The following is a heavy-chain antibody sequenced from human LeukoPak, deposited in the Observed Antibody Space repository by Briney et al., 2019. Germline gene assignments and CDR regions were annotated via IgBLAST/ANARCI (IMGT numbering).Heavy chain of an antibody. D-gene: IGHD3-16*02. Sequence: PSETLSLTCAVSGGSISSGGYSWSWIRQPPGKGLEWIGYIYYSGSTNYNPSLKSRVTISVDTSKNQFSLKLSSVTAADTAVYYCARLPGAHYDYVWGSYPEIVWSAFDIWSQGTMVTVSS. J-gene: IGHJ3*02. V-gene: IGHV4-61*08. CDR2: IYYSGST. CDR3: ARLPGAHYDYVWGSYPEIVWSAFDI. CDR1: GGSISSGGYS.